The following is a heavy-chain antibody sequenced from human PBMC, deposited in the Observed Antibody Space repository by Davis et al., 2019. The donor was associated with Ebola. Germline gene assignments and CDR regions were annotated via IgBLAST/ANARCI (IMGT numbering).Heavy chain of an antibody. CDR1: GAFVSSGGYS. CDR3: ARLELRKRWLQMVVSGPFDY. J-gene: IGHJ4*02. V-gene: IGHV4-30-4*07. CDR2: YYYTGST. Sequence: MPSETLSLTCAVSGAFVSSGGYSWIWIRQPPGKGLEWIGYYYYTGSTYYSPSLRSRVTISVDTSKNLFSLKLTSVTAADTAVYYCARLELRKRWLQMVVSGPFDYWGQGTLVTVSS. D-gene: IGHD5-24*01.